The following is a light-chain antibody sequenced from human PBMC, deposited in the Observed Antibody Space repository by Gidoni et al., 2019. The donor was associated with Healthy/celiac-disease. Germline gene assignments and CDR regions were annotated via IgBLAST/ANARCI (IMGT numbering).Light chain of an antibody. Sequence: DIQMTQSPSSLSASVGDRVTITCQASQDISNYLNWYQQKPGKAPKLLIYDASNFETGVPSRFSGSGSGTDFTFTSSSLQPEDIATYYCQQYDNLPLTFGGGTKVEIK. J-gene: IGKJ4*01. CDR1: QDISNY. CDR3: QQYDNLPLT. CDR2: DAS. V-gene: IGKV1-33*01.